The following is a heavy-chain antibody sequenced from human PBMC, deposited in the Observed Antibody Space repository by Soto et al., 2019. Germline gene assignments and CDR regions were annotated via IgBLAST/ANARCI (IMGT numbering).Heavy chain of an antibody. V-gene: IGHV3-30*18. CDR1: GFTFSSCG. Sequence: GGSLRLSCAASGFTFSSCGMHWVRQAPGKGLEWVAVISYDGSNKYYADSVKGRFTISRDNSKNTLYLQMNSLRAEDTAVYYCAKLQSVAGTGFFDYWGQGTLVTVSS. J-gene: IGHJ4*02. CDR2: ISYDGSNK. CDR3: AKLQSVAGTGFFDY. D-gene: IGHD6-19*01.